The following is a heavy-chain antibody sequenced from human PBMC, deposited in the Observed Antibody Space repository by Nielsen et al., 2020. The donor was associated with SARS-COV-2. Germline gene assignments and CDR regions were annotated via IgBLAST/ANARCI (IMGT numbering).Heavy chain of an antibody. Sequence: WVRQAPGQGLEWMGGIIPIFGTANYAQKFQGRVTITADESTSTAYMELSSLRAEDTAVYYCVKDQGHELWPLSGTTPLGYWGQGTLVTVSS. CDR2: IIPIFGTA. CDR3: VKDQGHELWPLSGTTPLGY. D-gene: IGHD1-1*01. V-gene: IGHV1-69*01. J-gene: IGHJ4*02.